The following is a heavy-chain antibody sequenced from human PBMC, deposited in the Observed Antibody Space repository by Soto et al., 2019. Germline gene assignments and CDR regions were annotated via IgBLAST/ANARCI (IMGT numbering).Heavy chain of an antibody. CDR2: INAYNGNT. Sequence: ASVKVSCKASGYTFTSYGISWVRQAPGQGLEWMGWINAYNGNTNYAQKFQGRVTITRDTSASTAYMELSSLRSEDTAVYYCAREIGSYYPGPIDYWGQGTLVTVSS. CDR1: GYTFTSYG. J-gene: IGHJ4*02. CDR3: AREIGSYYPGPIDY. V-gene: IGHV1-18*01. D-gene: IGHD1-26*01.